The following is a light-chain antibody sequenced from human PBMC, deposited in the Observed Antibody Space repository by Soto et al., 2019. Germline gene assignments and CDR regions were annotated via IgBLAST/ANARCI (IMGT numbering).Light chain of an antibody. Sequence: QSALTQPASVSGSPGQSITISCTGTGSDIGAYNYVSWYQQHPGKAPKLIIYGVTHRPSGVSTRFSASKSAYTASLTISGLQADDEADYYCCLYIGATTYVFGTGTKVTAL. CDR1: GSDIGAYNY. CDR3: CLYIGATTYV. CDR2: GVT. J-gene: IGLJ1*01. V-gene: IGLV2-14*01.